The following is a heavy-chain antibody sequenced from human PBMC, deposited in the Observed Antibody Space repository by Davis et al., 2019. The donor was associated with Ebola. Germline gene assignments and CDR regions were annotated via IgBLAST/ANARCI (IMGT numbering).Heavy chain of an antibody. CDR1: GVSFSGYY. D-gene: IGHD2-2*01. CDR2: INHSGST. J-gene: IGHJ6*03. CDR3: ASIVVVPAAISAYYYMDV. V-gene: IGHV4-34*01. Sequence: SHTLSLTRAVYGVSFSGYYWSLIRQPPGKGLEWIGEINHSGSTNYNPSLKSRVTISVDTSKNQFSLKLSSVTAADTAVYYCASIVVVPAAISAYYYMDVWGKGTTVTVSS.